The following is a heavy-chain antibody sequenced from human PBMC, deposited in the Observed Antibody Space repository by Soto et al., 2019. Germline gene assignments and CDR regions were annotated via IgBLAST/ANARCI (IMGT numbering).Heavy chain of an antibody. D-gene: IGHD3-10*01. V-gene: IGHV3-7*05. CDR1: GFTFSDYW. J-gene: IGHJ4*02. Sequence: EVQLVESGGGLVQPGGSLRLSCAASGFTFSDYWMSWVRQAPGKGLECVANIKTDGSEKYYVDPVKGRFTSSRDNAKNSLYLQMNSLRAEDTAVYYCASSMGRGGNDYWGQGPLVAVSS. CDR3: ASSMGRGGNDY. CDR2: IKTDGSEK.